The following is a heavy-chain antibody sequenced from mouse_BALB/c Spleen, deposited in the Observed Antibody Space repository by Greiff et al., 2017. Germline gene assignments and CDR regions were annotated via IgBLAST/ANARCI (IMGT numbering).Heavy chain of an antibody. J-gene: IGHJ3*01. CDR3: ARDQTGNAWFAY. CDR1: GFTFSDYG. Sequence: EVKLVESGGGLVKPGGSRKLSCAASGFTFSDYGMAWVRQAPGKGPEWVAFISNLAYSIYYADTVTGRFTISRENAKNTLYLEMSSLRSEDTAMYYCARDQTGNAWFAYWGQGTLVTVSA. D-gene: IGHD4-1*01. CDR2: ISNLAYSI. V-gene: IGHV5-15*02.